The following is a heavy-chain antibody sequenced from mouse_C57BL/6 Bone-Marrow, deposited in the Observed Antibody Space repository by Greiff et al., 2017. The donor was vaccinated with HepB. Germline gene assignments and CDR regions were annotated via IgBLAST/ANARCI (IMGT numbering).Heavy chain of an antibody. CDR1: GFNIKDDY. J-gene: IGHJ3*01. CDR2: IDPENGDT. Sequence: VQLQQSGAELVRPGASVKLSCTASGFNIKDDYMHWVKQRPEQGLEWIGWIDPENGDTEYASKFQGKATITADTSSNTAYLQLSSLTSEDTAVYYCTFYYYGSSDVATTVVITFAYWGQGTLVTVSA. CDR3: TFYYYGSSDVATTVVITFAY. D-gene: IGHD1-1*01. V-gene: IGHV14-4*01.